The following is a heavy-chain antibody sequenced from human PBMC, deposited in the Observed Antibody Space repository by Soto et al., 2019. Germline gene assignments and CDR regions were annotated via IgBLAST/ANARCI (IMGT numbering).Heavy chain of an antibody. V-gene: IGHV5-51*01. CDR2: IYPGDSDT. CDR1: GTNYW. CDR3: ARGYYSFWSGPLDY. D-gene: IGHD3-3*01. J-gene: IGHJ4*02. Sequence: PGESLKISCRTSGTNYWIAWVRQRPGKGLEWLGIIYPGDSDTRYSPSFQGQVTISADKSINTTYLRWSTLKASDSGIYFRARGYYSFWSGPLDYWGQGTLVTVSS.